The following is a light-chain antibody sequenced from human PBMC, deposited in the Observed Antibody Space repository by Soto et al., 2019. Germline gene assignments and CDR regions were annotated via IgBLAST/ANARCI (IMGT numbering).Light chain of an antibody. J-gene: IGLJ1*01. CDR1: SSDVGGYNY. CDR2: DVS. Sequence: QSALTQPASVSGSPGQSITISCTGTSSDVGGYNYVSWYQQHPGKAPKLMIYDVSNRPSGVSNRFSGSKSGNTASLPISGLQAEDEADYYCNSYTSSSKVFGTGTKVTVL. CDR3: NSYTSSSKV. V-gene: IGLV2-14*01.